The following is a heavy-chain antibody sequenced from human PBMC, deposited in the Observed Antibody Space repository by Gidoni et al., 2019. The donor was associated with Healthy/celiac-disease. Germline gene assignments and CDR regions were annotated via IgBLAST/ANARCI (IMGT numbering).Heavy chain of an antibody. J-gene: IGHJ3*02. CDR3: ARASGYCSGGSCYSLVGAFDI. Sequence: QVQLVESGGGVVQPGRSLRLSCAPYGFTFSSYCMHWPRQAPGTGLEWVAVIWYDGSNKDYADSVKGRFTISRDNSKNTLYLKMNSLRAEDTAVYYCARASGYCSGGSCYSLVGAFDIWGQGTMVTVSS. CDR2: IWYDGSNK. V-gene: IGHV3-33*01. CDR1: GFTFSSYC. D-gene: IGHD2-15*01.